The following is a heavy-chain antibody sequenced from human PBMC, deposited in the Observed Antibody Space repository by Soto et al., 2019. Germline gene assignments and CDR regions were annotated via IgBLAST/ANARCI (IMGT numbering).Heavy chain of an antibody. Sequence: QVQLVQSGAEVKKPGASVKVSCKASGYTFTSYGISWVRRAPGQGLEWMGWINPYNGNTNYAQKLQGRVTMTTDTSTTTPSMALRSLRSDDTAVYYCARDWFGIDYWGQGTLVTVSS. CDR2: INPYNGNT. V-gene: IGHV1-18*01. CDR3: ARDWFGIDY. CDR1: GYTFTSYG. J-gene: IGHJ4*02. D-gene: IGHD3-16*01.